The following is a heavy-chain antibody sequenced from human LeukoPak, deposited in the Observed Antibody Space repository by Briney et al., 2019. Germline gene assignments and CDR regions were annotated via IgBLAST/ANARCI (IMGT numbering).Heavy chain of an antibody. Sequence: SGPALLQPTQTLTLTCTFSGFSLSTNEMRVSWIRQPPGKALEWLAHINWDDDKFYRTSLKTRLTISKDTSKNRVVLTMIDMDPVDTATYYGARTTAVATFDYWGQGTLVTVSS. V-gene: IGHV2-70*04. CDR1: GFSLSTNEMR. CDR2: INWDDDK. D-gene: IGHD4-17*01. CDR3: ARTTAVATFDY. J-gene: IGHJ4*02.